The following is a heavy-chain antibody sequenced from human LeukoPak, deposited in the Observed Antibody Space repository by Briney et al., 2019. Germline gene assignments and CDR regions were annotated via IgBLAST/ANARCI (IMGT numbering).Heavy chain of an antibody. V-gene: IGHV1-18*01. CDR2: ISAYNGNT. J-gene: IGHJ4*02. CDR1: GYTFTSYG. D-gene: IGHD5-18*01. Sequence: ASVKVSCKASGYTFTSYGISWVRQAPGQGREWMGWISAYNGNTNYAQKLQGRVTMTTDTSTSTAYMELRSLRSDDTAMFYCARQVDTTMALPDYWGQGTLVTVSS. CDR3: ARQVDTTMALPDY.